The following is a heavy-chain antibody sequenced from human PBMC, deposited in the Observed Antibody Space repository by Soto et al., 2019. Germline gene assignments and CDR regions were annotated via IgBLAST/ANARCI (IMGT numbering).Heavy chain of an antibody. Sequence: SETLSLTCTVSGGSISSYYWSWIRQPPGKGLEWIGYIYYSGSTNYNPSLKSRVTISVDKSKNQFSLKLSSVTAADTAVYYCARDLIITMVRGVETGWFDPWGQGTLVTVSS. D-gene: IGHD3-10*01. CDR3: ARDLIITMVRGVETGWFDP. CDR1: GGSISSYY. CDR2: IYYSGST. J-gene: IGHJ5*02. V-gene: IGHV4-59*12.